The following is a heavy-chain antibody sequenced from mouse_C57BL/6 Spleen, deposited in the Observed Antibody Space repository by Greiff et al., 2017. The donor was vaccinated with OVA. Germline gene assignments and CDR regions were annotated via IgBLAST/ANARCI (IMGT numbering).Heavy chain of an antibody. J-gene: IGHJ2*01. V-gene: IGHV5-4*03. Sequence: EVKLVESGGGLVKPGGSLKLSCAASGFTFSSYAMSWVRQTPEKRLEWVATISDGGSYTYYPDNVKGRFTISRDNAKNNLYLQMSHLKSEDTAMYYCARVLYSNYPYYFDYWGQGTTLTVSS. CDR2: ISDGGSYT. D-gene: IGHD2-5*01. CDR1: GFTFSSYA. CDR3: ARVLYSNYPYYFDY.